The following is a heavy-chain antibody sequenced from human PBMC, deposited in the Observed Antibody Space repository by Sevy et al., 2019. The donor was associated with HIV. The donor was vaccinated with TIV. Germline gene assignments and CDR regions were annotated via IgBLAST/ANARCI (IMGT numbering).Heavy chain of an antibody. CDR3: ARESGAVGATGYGFDI. CDR2: ISAYNGNT. J-gene: IGHJ3*02. Sequence: ASVKVSCEASGYTFTSYGIIWVRQAPGQGLEWMGWISAYNGNTNYAQRLQGRVTMTTDTSTSTAYMELTSLRSDDTAVYYCARESGAVGATGYGFDIWGQGTMVTVSS. CDR1: GYTFTSYG. D-gene: IGHD1-26*01. V-gene: IGHV1-18*01.